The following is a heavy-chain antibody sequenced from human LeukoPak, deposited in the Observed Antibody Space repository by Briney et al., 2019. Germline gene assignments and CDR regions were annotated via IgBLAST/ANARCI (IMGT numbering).Heavy chain of an antibody. D-gene: IGHD6-19*01. CDR2: MNPNSGNT. J-gene: IGHJ3*02. Sequence: ASVKVSCKASGYTFTSYDINWVRQATGQGLEWMGWMNPNSGNTGYAQKFQGRVTMTEDTSTDTAYMELSSLRSEDTAVYYCATDEDSSGWPDAFDIWGQGTMVTVSS. CDR1: GYTFTSYD. CDR3: ATDEDSSGWPDAFDI. V-gene: IGHV1-8*01.